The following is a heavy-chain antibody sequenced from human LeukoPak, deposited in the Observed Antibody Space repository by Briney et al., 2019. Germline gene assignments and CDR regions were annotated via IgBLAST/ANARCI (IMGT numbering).Heavy chain of an antibody. V-gene: IGHV1-69*06. D-gene: IGHD2-2*01. CDR1: GGTFSSYA. Sequence: SVKVSCKASGGTFSSYAISWVRQAPGQGLEWMGGIIPIFGTANYAQKFQGRVTITADKSTSTAYMELSSLRSEDTAVYYCARVSGYCSSTSCTSYDYWGQGTLVTVSS. CDR3: ARVSGYCSSTSCTSYDY. J-gene: IGHJ4*02. CDR2: IIPIFGTA.